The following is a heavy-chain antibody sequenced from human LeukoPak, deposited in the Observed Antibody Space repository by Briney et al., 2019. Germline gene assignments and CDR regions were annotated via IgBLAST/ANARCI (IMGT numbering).Heavy chain of an antibody. Sequence: SETLSLTCTVSGGSISSYYWSWIRQPAGKGLEWIGRIYTSGSTNYNPSLKSRVTMSVDTSKHQFSLKLSSVTAADTAVYYCASAITMVRGVSDYFDYWGQGTLVTVSS. V-gene: IGHV4-4*07. CDR1: GGSISSYY. J-gene: IGHJ4*02. D-gene: IGHD3-10*01. CDR3: ASAITMVRGVSDYFDY. CDR2: IYTSGST.